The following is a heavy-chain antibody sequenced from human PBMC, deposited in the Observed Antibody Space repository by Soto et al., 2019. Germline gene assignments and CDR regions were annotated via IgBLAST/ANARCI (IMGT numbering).Heavy chain of an antibody. J-gene: IGHJ4*02. Sequence: ASVKVSCKASGYTFTSYDSNWVRQATGQGLGWMGWMNPNSGNTGYAQKFQGRVTMTRNTSISTAYMELSSLRSEDTAVYYCAIQSYALFDYGGQGTLVTV. V-gene: IGHV1-8*01. D-gene: IGHD2-2*01. CDR3: AIQSYALFDY. CDR1: GYTFTSYD. CDR2: MNPNSGNT.